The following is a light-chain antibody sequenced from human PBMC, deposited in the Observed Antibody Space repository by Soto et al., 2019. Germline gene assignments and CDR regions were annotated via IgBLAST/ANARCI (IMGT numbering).Light chain of an antibody. Sequence: DILMTPSPSSLSASIGDRVTSSCRTSQTVSTYLNWYQHKPGRGPTLLIYAASSLQSGVPSRFSGSGSGTDFTLTIGSLQPEDFATYYCQQTSSSPWTFGQGTKVDIK. CDR3: QQTSSSPWT. J-gene: IGKJ1*01. V-gene: IGKV1-39*01. CDR1: QTVSTY. CDR2: AAS.